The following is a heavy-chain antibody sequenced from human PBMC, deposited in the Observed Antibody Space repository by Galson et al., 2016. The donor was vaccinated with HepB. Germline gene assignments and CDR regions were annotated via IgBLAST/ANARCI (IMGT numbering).Heavy chain of an antibody. D-gene: IGHD3-16*01. Sequence: SVKVSCRASGGTFGNNAISWVRQAPGQGLEWMGVITPVFGIANYAQKFQDKVTITADESTCTVYMELRDLSFGDTAVYYCARGGGVAGPFFDDWGQGTLLTVSS. CDR3: ARGGGVAGPFFDD. CDR1: GGTFGNNA. J-gene: IGHJ4*02. V-gene: IGHV1-69*13. CDR2: ITPVFGIA.